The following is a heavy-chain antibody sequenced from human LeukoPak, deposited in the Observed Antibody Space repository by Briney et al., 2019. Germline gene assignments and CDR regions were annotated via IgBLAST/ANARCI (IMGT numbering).Heavy chain of an antibody. CDR3: AKDISMYMDV. CDR2: ISYDGSNK. Sequence: QAGGSLRLSYAASGFTLNSYGMHWVRQAPGKAREWVAVISYDGSNKYDADSVNGRFTISRDNSKNTLYLQMNSLRAEDTAVYYCAKDISMYMDVWGQGTTVTVSS. J-gene: IGHJ6*02. D-gene: IGHD3-10*02. V-gene: IGHV3-30*18. CDR1: GFTLNSYG.